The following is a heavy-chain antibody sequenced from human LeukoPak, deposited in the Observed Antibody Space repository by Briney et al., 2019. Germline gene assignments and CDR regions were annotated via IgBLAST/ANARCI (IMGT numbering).Heavy chain of an antibody. D-gene: IGHD6-19*01. CDR1: GFTFSSYG. CDR2: IRYDGSNK. Sequence: GGSLRLSCAASGFTFSSYGMHWVRQAPGKGLEWVAFIRYDGSNKYYADSVKGRFTISRDNSKKTLYLQMNSLRAEDTAVYYCANGKSEYSSGWPRGTFWGQGTLVTVFS. J-gene: IGHJ4*02. CDR3: ANGKSEYSSGWPRGTF. V-gene: IGHV3-30*02.